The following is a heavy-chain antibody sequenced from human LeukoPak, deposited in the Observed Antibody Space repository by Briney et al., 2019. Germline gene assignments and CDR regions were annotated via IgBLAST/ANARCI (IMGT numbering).Heavy chain of an antibody. CDR1: GPTFRHAF. J-gene: IGHJ4*02. D-gene: IGHD3-3*01. CDR2: IESSADSGTT. Sequence: GGSLRLSCAASGPTFRHAFMNWVRQAPGKGLEWVGRIESSADSGTTDYAAPVKGRFTMSRDDSKNTLYLQMNNVKTEDTGVYYCTTSPGITVFGVVTDYWGPGTLVIVSS. CDR3: TTSPGITVFGVVTDY. V-gene: IGHV3-15*04.